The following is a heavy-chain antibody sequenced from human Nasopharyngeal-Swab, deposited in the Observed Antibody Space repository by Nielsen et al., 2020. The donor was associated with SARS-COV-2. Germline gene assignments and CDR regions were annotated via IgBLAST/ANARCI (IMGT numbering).Heavy chain of an antibody. Sequence: GGSLRLSCAASGFNFNDFGMHWVRQAPGKGLEWVAVIWSDGSHENHVDSVKGRFTISRDNSKDTLLLQMNSLRVEDTAVYYCARGPGVSRHDYWGQGALVTVYS. D-gene: IGHD2-8*01. CDR1: GFNFNDFG. CDR3: ARGPGVSRHDY. CDR2: IWSDGSHE. V-gene: IGHV3-33*01. J-gene: IGHJ4*02.